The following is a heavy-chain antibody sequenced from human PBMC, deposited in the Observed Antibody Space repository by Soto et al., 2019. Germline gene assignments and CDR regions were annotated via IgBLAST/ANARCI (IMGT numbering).Heavy chain of an antibody. CDR3: ARGRYGDY. J-gene: IGHJ4*02. CDR2: ISAHNGNT. Sequence: QVHPVQSGAEVKKPGASVKVSCKGSGYGFTTYGITWVRQAPGQGLEWMAWISAHNGNTNYAQKLQGRVTVTRDTSTSTAYMDLRSLRSDDTAVYYCARGRYGDYWGQGALVTVSS. CDR1: GYGFTTYG. D-gene: IGHD1-1*01. V-gene: IGHV1-18*01.